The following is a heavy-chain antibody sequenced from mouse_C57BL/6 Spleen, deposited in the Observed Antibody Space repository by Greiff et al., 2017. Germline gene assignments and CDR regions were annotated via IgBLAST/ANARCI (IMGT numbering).Heavy chain of an antibody. D-gene: IGHD2-1*01. CDR1: GFTFSDYG. J-gene: IGHJ2*01. V-gene: IGHV5-17*01. Sequence: EVMLVESGGGLVKPGGSLKLSCAASGFTFSDYGMHWVRQAPEKGLEWVAYISSGRSTIYYADTVKGRFTISRDNAKNTLFLQMTSLRSEDTAMYYCARSIYPSYYFDYWGQGTTLTVSS. CDR3: ARSIYPSYYFDY. CDR2: ISSGRSTI.